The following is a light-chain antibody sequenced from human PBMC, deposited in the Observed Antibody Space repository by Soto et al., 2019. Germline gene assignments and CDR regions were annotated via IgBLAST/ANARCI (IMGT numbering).Light chain of an antibody. CDR3: QQYGSSPWT. CDR2: GAS. J-gene: IGKJ1*01. CDR1: QSVSSNY. Sequence: EVVLTQSPGTLSLSPGERATLSCRASQSVSSNYLAWYQQKSGQAPRLLVYGASSRATGIPDRFSGSGSGTDFTLTISVLEPEDFAVYYCQQYGSSPWTFGQGTMVEI. V-gene: IGKV3-20*01.